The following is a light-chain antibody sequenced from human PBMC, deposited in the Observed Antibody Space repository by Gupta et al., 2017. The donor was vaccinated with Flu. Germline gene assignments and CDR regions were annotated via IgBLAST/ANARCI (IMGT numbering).Light chain of an antibody. V-gene: IGLV1-44*01. CDR3: AAWDDSLTGHYV. J-gene: IGLJ1*01. Sequence: VSISCSGSSFNIGSNAVHWYLQVPGTAPSLLIYGNSQRPSGVPARFSGSKSGTSASLAISGLQSEDEATYYCAAWDDSLTGHYVFGSGTAVTVL. CDR2: GNS. CDR1: SFNIGSNA.